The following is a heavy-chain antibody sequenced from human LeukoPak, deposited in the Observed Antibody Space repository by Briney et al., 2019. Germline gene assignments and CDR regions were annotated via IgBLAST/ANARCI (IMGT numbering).Heavy chain of an antibody. CDR2: ISWNSGSI. CDR3: AKGHLYSSSSYPYYFDY. J-gene: IGHJ4*02. CDR1: GFTFDDYA. V-gene: IGHV3-9*03. D-gene: IGHD6-6*01. Sequence: PGRSLRLSCAASGFTFDDYAMHWVRQAPGKGLEWVSGISWNSGSIGYADSVKGRFTISRDNAKNSLYLQMNSLRAEDMALYYCAKGHLYSSSSYPYYFDYWGQGTLVTVSS.